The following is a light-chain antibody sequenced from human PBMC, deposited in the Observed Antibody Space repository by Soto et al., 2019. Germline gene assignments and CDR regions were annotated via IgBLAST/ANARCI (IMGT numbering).Light chain of an antibody. Sequence: EIVLTQSPGTLSLSPGERATLSCRASQSISSFYLAWYQQTPGQAPRPLIYDASSRAAGIPDRFSGGGSGTDFTLTISRLEPEDFGVYYCQQYGGSPRTFGQGTKVDIK. CDR2: DAS. J-gene: IGKJ1*01. V-gene: IGKV3-20*01. CDR3: QQYGGSPRT. CDR1: QSISSFY.